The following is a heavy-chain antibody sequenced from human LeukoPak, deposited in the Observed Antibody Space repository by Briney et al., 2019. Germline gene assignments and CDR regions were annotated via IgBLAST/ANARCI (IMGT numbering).Heavy chain of an antibody. Sequence: SDTLSLTCAVYGGSLSGYYWSWIRQPPGKGLEWIGDVNHSGSTNYNPSLKSRVTISVDTSKNQFSLKLSSVTAADTAVYYCARQKRGYSYGSWFDPWGQGTLVTVSS. CDR1: GGSLSGYY. CDR3: ARQKRGYSYGSWFDP. J-gene: IGHJ5*02. CDR2: VNHSGST. V-gene: IGHV4-34*01. D-gene: IGHD5-18*01.